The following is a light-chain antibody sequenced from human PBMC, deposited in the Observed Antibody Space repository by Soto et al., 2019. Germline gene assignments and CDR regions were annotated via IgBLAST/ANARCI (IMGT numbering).Light chain of an antibody. V-gene: IGLV6-57*03. J-gene: IGLJ2*01. Sequence: QSVSESPGKTVTISCTRSSGSIANNYMQWYQQRPGSAPTTVIFENNQRPSGVPDRFSGSTDGSSNSASLTISGLQTEDEADYYCQSYDSSFVVFGGGTKLTV. CDR3: QSYDSSFVV. CDR1: SGSIANNY. CDR2: ENN.